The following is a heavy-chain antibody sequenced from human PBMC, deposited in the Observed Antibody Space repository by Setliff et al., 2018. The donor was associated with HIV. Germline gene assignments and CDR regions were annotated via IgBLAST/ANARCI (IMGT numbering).Heavy chain of an antibody. V-gene: IGHV1-3*01. CDR1: GYTFTNYA. CDR2: INAGNGDT. Sequence: GASVKVSCKASGYTFTNYAIHWVRQAPGQRLEWTGWINAGNGDTKYSQKFQGRVTITTDTSASTAYMELNSLSSEDTAVYYCARHQAPYYGSSGYNPNWYFDLWGRGTLVTVSS. D-gene: IGHD3-22*01. J-gene: IGHJ2*01. CDR3: ARHQAPYYGSSGYNPNWYFDL.